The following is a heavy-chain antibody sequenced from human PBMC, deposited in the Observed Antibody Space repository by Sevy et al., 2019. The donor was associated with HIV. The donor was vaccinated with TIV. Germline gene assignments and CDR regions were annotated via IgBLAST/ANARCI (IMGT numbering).Heavy chain of an antibody. CDR3: ARGSDRIAAAGTLNY. CDR1: GYSFTSYW. V-gene: IGHV5-51*01. Sequence: GESLKISCKGSGYSFTSYWIGWVRQMPGKGLEWMGNIYPGDSDTSYSPSFQGQVTISADKSIGTAYRQWSSLKASDTAMYYCARGSDRIAAAGTLNYWGQGTLVTVSS. D-gene: IGHD6-13*01. J-gene: IGHJ4*02. CDR2: IYPGDSDT.